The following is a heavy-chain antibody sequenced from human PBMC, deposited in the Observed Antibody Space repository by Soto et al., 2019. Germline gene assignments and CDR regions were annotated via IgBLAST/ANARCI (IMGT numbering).Heavy chain of an antibody. Sequence: QVQLVQSGAEVKKPGSSVKVSCKASGGTFSSYSINWVRQAPGQGLEWMGEIIPIFGTANYAQKFQGRVTITADESTSTGHLELSSLRSEDTAVYYCARDGGRHSGGIDYWGQGTLVTVSS. V-gene: IGHV1-69*01. D-gene: IGHD1-26*01. CDR3: ARDGGRHSGGIDY. CDR1: GGTFSSYS. J-gene: IGHJ4*02. CDR2: IIPIFGTA.